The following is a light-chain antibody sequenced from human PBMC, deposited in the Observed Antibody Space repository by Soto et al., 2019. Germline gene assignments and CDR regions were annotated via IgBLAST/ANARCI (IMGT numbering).Light chain of an antibody. CDR2: VVS. V-gene: IGLV2-14*01. Sequence: QSALTQPASVSGSPGQSITISCTGTSSDVGAYDYVSWYQQHPDKAPKLIIYVVSNRPSGVSNRFSGSKSGNTASLTISGRQAEDEADYYCSSYTSSDTPYVFGTGTKLTVL. CDR1: SSDVGAYDY. J-gene: IGLJ1*01. CDR3: SSYTSSDTPYV.